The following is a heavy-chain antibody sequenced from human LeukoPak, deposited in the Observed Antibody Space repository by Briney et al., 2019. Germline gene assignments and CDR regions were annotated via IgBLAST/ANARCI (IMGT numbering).Heavy chain of an antibody. Sequence: PSETLSLTCAVYGGSFRGYYWSWIRQPPGKGLEWIGEINHSGSTNYNPSLKSRVTISVDTSKNQFSLKLSSVTAADTTVYYCARGSLRGGYYDSTRPYYFDYWGQRTLVTVSS. D-gene: IGHD3-22*01. CDR1: GGSFRGYY. CDR2: INHSGST. J-gene: IGHJ4*02. V-gene: IGHV4-34*01. CDR3: ARGSLRGGYYDSTRPYYFDY.